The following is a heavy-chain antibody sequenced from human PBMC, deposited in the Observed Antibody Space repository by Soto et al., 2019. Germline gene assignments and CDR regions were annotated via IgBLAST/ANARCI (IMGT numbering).Heavy chain of an antibody. J-gene: IGHJ5*02. CDR3: AGIQNNWCDP. CDR1: GFTFSSSW. V-gene: IGHV3-7*01. CDR2: IKHDGSEV. Sequence: EVQLVESGGGLVQPGGSLRLTCTASGFTFSSSWMAWVRQAPGKGLEWVGNIKHDGSEVYYLDSVRGRFTISRDSAWKSLYLQVNSLRAEDTAVYYCAGIQNNWCDPWGQGTLVAVSS.